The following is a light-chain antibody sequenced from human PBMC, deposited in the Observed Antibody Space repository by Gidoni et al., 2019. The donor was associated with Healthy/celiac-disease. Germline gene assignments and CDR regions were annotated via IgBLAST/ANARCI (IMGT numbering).Light chain of an antibody. CDR1: SSDVGGYNY. CDR3: CSYAGSYTWV. CDR2: DGS. Sequence: QSALTQPRSVSGSPGQSVTISCTGTSSDVGGYNYDSWYQPQPGKAPKLMIYDGSKRPSGVPDRFSGSKSGNTASLTISGLQAEDEADYYCCSYAGSYTWVFGGGTKLTVL. J-gene: IGLJ3*02. V-gene: IGLV2-11*01.